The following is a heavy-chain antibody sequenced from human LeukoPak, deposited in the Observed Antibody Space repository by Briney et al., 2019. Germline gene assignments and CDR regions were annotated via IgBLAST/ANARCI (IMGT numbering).Heavy chain of an antibody. D-gene: IGHD3-10*01. Sequence: SETLSLTCTVSGGSINGHYWNWIRQSPGEGLEWIGYISYSWSTKYNPSLKSRVTISVDTSKNQFSLKLSSVTAADTAVYYCARGLNRYYYGSGSYYNNYYNWFDPWGQGTLVTVSS. CDR3: ARGLNRYYYGSGSYYNNYYNWFDP. CDR1: GGSINGHY. V-gene: IGHV4-59*11. CDR2: ISYSWST. J-gene: IGHJ5*02.